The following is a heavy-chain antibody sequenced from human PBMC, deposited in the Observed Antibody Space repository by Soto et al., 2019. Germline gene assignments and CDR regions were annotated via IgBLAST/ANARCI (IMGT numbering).Heavy chain of an antibody. V-gene: IGHV3-23*01. CDR2: ISGSGGST. Sequence: GSLRLSCAASGFTFSSYAMSWVRQAPGKGLEWVSAISGSGGSTYYADSVKGRFTISRDNSKNTLYLQMNSLRAEDTAVYYCAKVRSSGWSLNWFDPWGQGTLVTVSS. CDR3: AKVRSSGWSLNWFDP. J-gene: IGHJ5*02. CDR1: GFTFSSYA. D-gene: IGHD6-19*01.